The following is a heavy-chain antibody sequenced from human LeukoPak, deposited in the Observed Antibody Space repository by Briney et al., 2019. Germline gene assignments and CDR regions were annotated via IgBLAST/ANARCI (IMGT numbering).Heavy chain of an antibody. CDR2: ISYDGSNK. D-gene: IGHD3-22*01. CDR1: GFTFSSYA. V-gene: IGHV3-30-3*01. Sequence: PGGSLRLPCAASGFTFSSYAMHWVRQAPGKGLEWVAVISYDGSNKYYADSVKGRFTISRDNSKNTLYLQMNSLRAEDTAVYYCARDRSRVVITILDYWGQGTLVTVSS. CDR3: ARDRSRVVITILDY. J-gene: IGHJ4*02.